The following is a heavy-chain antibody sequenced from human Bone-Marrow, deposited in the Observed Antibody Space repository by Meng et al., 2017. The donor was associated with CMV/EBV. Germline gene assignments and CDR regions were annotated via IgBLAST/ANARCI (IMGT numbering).Heavy chain of an antibody. V-gene: IGHV3-15*01. Sequence: FTFSNAWMSWVRQAPGTGLEWVGRIKTQTDGGTTDYAAPVKGRFTISRDDSNNTLYLQMNSLKTEDTAVYYCTTDFYNYYDSSGWFDYWGQGTLVTVSS. D-gene: IGHD3-22*01. CDR2: IKTQTDGGTT. CDR3: TTDFYNYYDSSGWFDY. J-gene: IGHJ4*02. CDR1: FTFSNAW.